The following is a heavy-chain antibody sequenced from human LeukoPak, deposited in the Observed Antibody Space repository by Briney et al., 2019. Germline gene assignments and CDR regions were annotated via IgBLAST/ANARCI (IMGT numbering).Heavy chain of an antibody. CDR3: ARDEYCSSTSCSGGFDP. Sequence: SETLSLTCTVSGGSFSSYYWSWIRQPPGKGLEWIGYIYYSGSTYYNPSLKSRVTISVDTSKNQFSLKLSSVTAADTAVYYCARDEYCSSTSCSGGFDPWGQGTLVTVSS. CDR2: IYYSGST. J-gene: IGHJ5*02. V-gene: IGHV4-30-4*01. CDR1: GGSFSSYY. D-gene: IGHD2-2*01.